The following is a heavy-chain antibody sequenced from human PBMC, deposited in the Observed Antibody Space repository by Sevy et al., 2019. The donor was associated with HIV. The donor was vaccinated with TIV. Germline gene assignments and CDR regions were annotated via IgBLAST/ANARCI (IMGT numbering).Heavy chain of an antibody. CDR2: IRSKADGGTT. CDR1: GFTFDDYT. D-gene: IGHD3-22*01. CDR3: TRDLGYYDSSRMYDY. V-gene: IGHV3-49*03. J-gene: IGHJ4*02. Sequence: GGSLRLSCTASGFTFDDYTMSWFRQAPGKGLEWVGFIRSKADGGTTEYAAYVKGRFTISRDDSISIAFLQMNSLKTEDTAVYYCTRDLGYYDSSRMYDYWGQGTLVTVSS.